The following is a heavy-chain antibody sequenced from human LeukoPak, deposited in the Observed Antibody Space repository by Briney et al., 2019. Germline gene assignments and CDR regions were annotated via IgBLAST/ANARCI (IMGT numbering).Heavy chain of an antibody. D-gene: IGHD3-9*01. V-gene: IGHV1-18*04. CDR2: ITAYNGNT. CDR1: DNTFSNYG. CDR3: ARAKAYYEILTAYNP. J-gene: IGHJ5*02. Sequence: ASVKVSCKASDNTFSNYGVTWARQAPGQGLEWMGWITAYNGNTKYAQKFQGRVTMTTESSTSTVFMELRSLTSDDTAVYYCARAKAYYEILTAYNPWGQGTLVSVSS.